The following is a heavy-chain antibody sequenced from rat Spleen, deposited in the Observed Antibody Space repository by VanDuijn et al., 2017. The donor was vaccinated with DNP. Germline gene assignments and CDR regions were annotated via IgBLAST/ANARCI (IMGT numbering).Heavy chain of an antibody. CDR1: GFTFSDYY. D-gene: IGHD4-4*01. CDR2: ISYDGSST. Sequence: EVQLVESGGGPVQPGRSLKLSCAASGFTFSDYYMAWVRQAPTKGLEWVATISYDGSSTYYRDSVKGRFTISRDNAKSTLYLQMDSLRSEDTATYYCARGPGGFFDYWGQGVMVTVSS. J-gene: IGHJ2*01. CDR3: ARGPGGFFDY. V-gene: IGHV5-7*01.